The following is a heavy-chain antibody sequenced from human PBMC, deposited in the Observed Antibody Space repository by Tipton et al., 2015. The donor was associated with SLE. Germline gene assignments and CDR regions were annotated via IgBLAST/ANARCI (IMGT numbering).Heavy chain of an antibody. Sequence: TLSLTCTVSGGSVSSSSKYWAWIRQPPGKGLEWIGSIYYTGTTTYYNSFLKSRVTMSVDSSKNQFSLRLTSVIAADTAVYYCARLHGYSYGLNWFDPWGQGTLISVSS. CDR1: GGSVSSSSKY. V-gene: IGHV4-39*07. J-gene: IGHJ5*02. CDR3: ARLHGYSYGLNWFDP. CDR2: IYYTGTTT. D-gene: IGHD5-18*01.